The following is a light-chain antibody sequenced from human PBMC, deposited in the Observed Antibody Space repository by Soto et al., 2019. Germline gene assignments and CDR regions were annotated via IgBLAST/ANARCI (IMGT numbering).Light chain of an antibody. CDR1: QSVAANY. Sequence: EVVLTQSPGTLYLSPGERATLSCRASQSVAANYLAWYQQKRGQAPRLLIYGASRRATGIPDRFSGSGSGTDFTLTISRLEPEDFSVYYCHQYVPAPLTFGPWTKVDIK. V-gene: IGKV3-20*01. CDR2: GAS. CDR3: HQYVPAPLT. J-gene: IGKJ3*01.